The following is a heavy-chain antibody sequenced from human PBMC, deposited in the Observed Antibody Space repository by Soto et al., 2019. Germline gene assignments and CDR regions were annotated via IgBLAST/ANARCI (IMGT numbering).Heavy chain of an antibody. CDR3: ARVRRDYGDFDY. J-gene: IGHJ4*02. D-gene: IGHD4-17*01. CDR2: IWYDGSNK. Sequence: PGGSLRLSCAASGFTFSSYGMHWVRQAPGKGLEWVAVIWYDGSNKYYADSVKGRFTISRDNSKSTLYLQMNSLRAEDTAVYYCARVRRDYGDFDYWGQGTLVTVSS. CDR1: GFTFSSYG. V-gene: IGHV3-33*01.